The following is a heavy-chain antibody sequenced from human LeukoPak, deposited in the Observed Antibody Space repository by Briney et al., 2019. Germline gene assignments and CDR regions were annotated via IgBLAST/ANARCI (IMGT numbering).Heavy chain of an antibody. V-gene: IGHV3-49*04. Sequence: GGSLRLSCTASGFTFGDYAMSWVRQAPGKGLEWVGFIRSKAYGGTTEYAASVKGRFTISRDDSKSIAYLQMNSLKTEDTAVYYCTRDRVRYSDPYYYFDYWGQGTLVTVSS. CDR2: IRSKAYGGTT. CDR1: GFTFGDYA. D-gene: IGHD3-9*01. CDR3: TRDRVRYSDPYYYFDY. J-gene: IGHJ4*02.